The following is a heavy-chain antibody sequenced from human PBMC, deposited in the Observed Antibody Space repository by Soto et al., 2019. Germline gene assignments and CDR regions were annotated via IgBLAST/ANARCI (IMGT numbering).Heavy chain of an antibody. D-gene: IGHD5-12*01. J-gene: IGHJ4*02. V-gene: IGHV3-23*01. CDR1: GFTMSTYS. CDR2: ISVTPGIT. CDR3: SKWSGYGDL. Sequence: GSLRLSCAASGFTMSTYSVTWVRQAPGKGLEWVSGISVTPGITFYADSVKGRFTISRDSSNNAVYLQMNSLRAEDTAMYFCSKWSGYGDLWGQGTLVTVSS.